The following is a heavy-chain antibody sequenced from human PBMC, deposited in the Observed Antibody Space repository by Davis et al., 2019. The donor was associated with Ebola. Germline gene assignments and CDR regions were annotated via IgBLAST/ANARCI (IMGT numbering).Heavy chain of an antibody. D-gene: IGHD6-13*01. CDR3: ARGHSSSWYSYYYGMDV. J-gene: IGHJ6*04. CDR1: GVTFRSNW. Sequence: GESLKISCAASGVTFRSNWMQWVRQAPGKGLVWVSRINSDGSSTSYADSVKGRFTISRDNAKNTLYLPMNSLRAEDTAVYYCARGHSSSWYSYYYGMDVWGKGTTVTVSS. V-gene: IGHV3-74*01. CDR2: INSDGSST.